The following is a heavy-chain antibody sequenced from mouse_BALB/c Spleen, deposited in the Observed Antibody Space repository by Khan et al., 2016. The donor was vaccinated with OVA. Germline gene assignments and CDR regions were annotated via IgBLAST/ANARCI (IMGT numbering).Heavy chain of an antibody. V-gene: IGHV3-1*02. CDR3: ARTGRIKY. CDR1: GYSITSGYG. Sequence: SGPGLVKPSQSLSLTCTVTGYSITSGYGWNWIRQFPGNKLEWMGYIRYSGSTNYNPSFKSRTSITRDTSKNQFFLQLNSVTTEDTGTCSCARTGRIKYWGQGTTLTVSS. D-gene: IGHD1-1*01. J-gene: IGHJ2*01. CDR2: IRYSGST.